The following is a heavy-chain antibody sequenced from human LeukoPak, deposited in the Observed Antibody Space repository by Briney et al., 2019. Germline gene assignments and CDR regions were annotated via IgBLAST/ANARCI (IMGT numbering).Heavy chain of an antibody. CDR1: GYTFTSYY. D-gene: IGHD2-2*01. Sequence: ASVKVSCKASGYTFTSYYMHWVGQAPGQGLEWMGIINPSGGSTSYAQKFQGRVTMTRDMSTSTVYMELSSLRSEDTAVYYCARDRRDIVVVPAAENWFDPWGQGTLVTVSS. J-gene: IGHJ5*02. CDR2: INPSGGST. CDR3: ARDRRDIVVVPAAENWFDP. V-gene: IGHV1-46*01.